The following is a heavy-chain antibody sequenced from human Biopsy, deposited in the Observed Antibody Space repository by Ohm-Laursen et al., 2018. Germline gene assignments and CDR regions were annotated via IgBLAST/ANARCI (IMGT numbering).Heavy chain of an antibody. J-gene: IGHJ4*02. CDR1: GGSTKSYY. CDR2: IYYTGHT. CDR3: ARLTGDPSY. Sequence: PGTLSLTCTVSGGSTKSYYWNWIRQSPGKGLEWIGFIYYTGHTNYNPSLKSRATISVDTSKNQFSLKVISVTAADTAVYYCARLTGDPSYWGQGILVTVSS. V-gene: IGHV4-59*01. D-gene: IGHD7-27*01.